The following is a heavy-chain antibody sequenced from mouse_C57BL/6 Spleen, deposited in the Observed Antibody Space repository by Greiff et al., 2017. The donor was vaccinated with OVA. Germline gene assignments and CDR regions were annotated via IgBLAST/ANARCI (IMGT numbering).Heavy chain of an antibody. V-gene: IGHV1-9*01. J-gene: IGHJ4*01. D-gene: IGHD2-3*01. CDR3: ARGGLLRSYAMDY. Sequence: VQLQQSGAELMKPGASVKLSCKASGYTFTGYWIEWVKQRPGHGLEWIGEIFPGSGGTNYNEKFKGKATLTADTSSNTAYMQLSSLTSEDSAIYYCARGGLLRSYAMDYWGQGTSVTVSS. CDR2: IFPGSGGT. CDR1: GYTFTGYW.